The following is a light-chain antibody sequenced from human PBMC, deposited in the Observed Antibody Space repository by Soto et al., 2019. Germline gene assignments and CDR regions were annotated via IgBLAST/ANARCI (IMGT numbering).Light chain of an antibody. Sequence: DIVMTQSPDSLAVSLGERATINCKSSQSVFYSSNNKNYLAWYQQKPGQPPKLLIYWASTRESGVPDRFSGSGSGTDFILTISSLQAEDVAVYYCQQYYSTLSWTFGQGTKVEIK. CDR1: QSVFYSSNNKNY. CDR2: WAS. V-gene: IGKV4-1*01. J-gene: IGKJ1*01. CDR3: QQYYSTLSWT.